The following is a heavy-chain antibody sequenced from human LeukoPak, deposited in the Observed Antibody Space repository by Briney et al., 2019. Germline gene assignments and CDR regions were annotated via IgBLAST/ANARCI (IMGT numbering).Heavy chain of an antibody. CDR3: AKDIFGRVATDAFDI. V-gene: IGHV3-9*01. D-gene: IGHD2-15*01. CDR2: IRWNSGSI. CDR1: GFTFDDYA. J-gene: IGHJ3*02. Sequence: PGRSLRLSCAASGFTFDDYAMHWVRQAPGKGPEWVSGIRWNSGSIGYADSVKGRFTISRDNAKNSLYLQMNSLRAEDTALYYCAKDIFGRVATDAFDIWGQGTMVTVSS.